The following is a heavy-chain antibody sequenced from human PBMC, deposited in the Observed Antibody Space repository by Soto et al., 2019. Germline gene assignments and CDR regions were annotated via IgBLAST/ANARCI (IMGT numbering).Heavy chain of an antibody. J-gene: IGHJ4*02. D-gene: IGHD5-12*01. Sequence: SETLSLTCTVSCGSISSGDYYWSWIRQPPGKGLEWIGYIYYSGSTYYNPSLKSRVTISVDTSKNQFSLKLSSVTAADTAVYYCARDYRNGYNLVEYYFDYWGQGTLVTVSS. CDR3: ARDYRNGYNLVEYYFDY. CDR1: CGSISSGDYY. CDR2: IYYSGST. V-gene: IGHV4-30-4*01.